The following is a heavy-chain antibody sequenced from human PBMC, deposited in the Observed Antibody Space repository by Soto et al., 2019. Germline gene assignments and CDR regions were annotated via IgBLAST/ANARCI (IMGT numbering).Heavy chain of an antibody. CDR2: INHSGST. J-gene: IGHJ6*02. CDR1: GGSFSGYY. D-gene: IGHD1-7*01. V-gene: IGHV4-34*01. Sequence: PSETLSLTCAVYGGSFSGYYWSWIRQPPGKGLEWIGEINHSGSTNYNPSLKSRVTISVDTSKNQFSLKLSSVTAAGTAVYYCARANLPGGNWNYKRAHSYYYGMDVWGQGTTVTVSS. CDR3: ARANLPGGNWNYKRAHSYYYGMDV.